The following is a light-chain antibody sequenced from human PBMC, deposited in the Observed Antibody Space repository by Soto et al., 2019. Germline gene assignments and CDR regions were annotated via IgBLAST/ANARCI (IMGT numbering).Light chain of an antibody. V-gene: IGKV1-27*01. J-gene: IGKJ4*01. CDR3: QKYNNGGPLT. CDR2: AAS. CDR1: EGFSNY. Sequence: DIPMTQSPSSLSASIRDRVTSTCRASEGFSNYLAWFQQKPGKAPTLLIDAASTLQSGVPSRFSGSGSGTDFTLTINTLQPDDVATYHCQKYNNGGPLTFGGGTKVEIK.